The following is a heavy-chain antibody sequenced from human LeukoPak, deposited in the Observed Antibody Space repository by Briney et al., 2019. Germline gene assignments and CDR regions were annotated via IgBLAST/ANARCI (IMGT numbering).Heavy chain of an antibody. Sequence: PAETLSLTCAVYGGSFSGYYWSWIRQPPGKGLEWIGEINHSGSTNYNASLKSRVTISVDTSKNQFSVKLSSVTAADTAVYYCARGGYYDILTGTLYCFDYWGQGTLVTVSS. CDR3: ARGGYYDILTGTLYCFDY. D-gene: IGHD3-9*01. CDR2: INHSGST. CDR1: GGSFSGYY. V-gene: IGHV4-34*01. J-gene: IGHJ4*02.